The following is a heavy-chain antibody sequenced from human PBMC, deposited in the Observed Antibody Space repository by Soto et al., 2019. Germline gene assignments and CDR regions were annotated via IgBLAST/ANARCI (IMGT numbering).Heavy chain of an antibody. Sequence: QDQLVQSGAEVKKPGSSVKVPCKAFGGPFSSHTFSWVRQAPGQGLEWMGRIIPALGTTTYAQKFQGRVTSTADESVTTVYMELNSLRTEDTAVYYCARPDFGDYWYFDLWGRGTLVTVSS. CDR2: IIPALGTT. CDR1: GGPFSSHT. V-gene: IGHV1-69*08. J-gene: IGHJ2*01. CDR3: ARPDFGDYWYFDL. D-gene: IGHD4-17*01.